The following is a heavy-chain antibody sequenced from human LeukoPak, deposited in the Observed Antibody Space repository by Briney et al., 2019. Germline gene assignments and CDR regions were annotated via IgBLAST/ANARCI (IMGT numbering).Heavy chain of an antibody. V-gene: IGHV4-34*01. CDR3: ARGFCSGGSCYPLFYYYYYMDV. CDR1: GGSFSGYY. CDR2: INHSGST. J-gene: IGHJ6*03. Sequence: SETVSLTCAVYGGSFSGYYWSWIRQPPGKGLEWIGEINHSGSTNYNPSLKSRVTISVDTSKNQFSLKLSSVTAADTAVYYCARGFCSGGSCYPLFYYYYYMDVWGKGTTVTVSS. D-gene: IGHD2-15*01.